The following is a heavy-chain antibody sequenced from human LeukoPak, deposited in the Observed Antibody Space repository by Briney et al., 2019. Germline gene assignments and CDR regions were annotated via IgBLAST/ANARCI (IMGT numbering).Heavy chain of an antibody. D-gene: IGHD1-26*01. CDR1: GYMFTTYG. J-gene: IGHJ6*02. CDR3: ARAGAGALLIWFQGDGMDV. V-gene: IGHV1-18*01. CDR2: ISTGTGDT. Sequence: ASVKVSCKASGYMFTTYGISWVRQAPGQGLEWMGWISTGTGDTNYAQKFQDRVTMTIDTSANTAHMELRSLRSDDTAVYYCARAGAGALLIWFQGDGMDVWGQGTTVTVSS.